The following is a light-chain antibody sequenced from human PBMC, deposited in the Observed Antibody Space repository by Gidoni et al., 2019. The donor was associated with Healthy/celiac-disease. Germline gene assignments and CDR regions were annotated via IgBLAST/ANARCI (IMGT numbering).Light chain of an antibody. V-gene: IGLV3-10*01. CDR1: ALPKKY. CDR3: YSTDISGNHGV. CDR2: EDN. Sequence: SYELTQPPSVSVSPGPTARITCSGDALPKKYAYWYQQKSGQAPVLVIFEDNKRPSGIPERFSGSNSGTMATLTISGAQVEDEADYYCYSTDISGNHGVFGGGTKVTVL. J-gene: IGLJ2*01.